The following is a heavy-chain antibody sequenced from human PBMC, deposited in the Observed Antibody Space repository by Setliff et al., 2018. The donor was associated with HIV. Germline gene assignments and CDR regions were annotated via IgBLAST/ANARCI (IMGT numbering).Heavy chain of an antibody. CDR1: GGSINSDNYY. CDR2: IYHSGTT. D-gene: IGHD3-3*01. Sequence: SETLSLTCSVSGGSINSDNYYWGWIRQAPGKGLEWIGSIYHSGTTYYNPSLKSRVTISVDMSNNQFSLKVTSVTAADTAVYYCMRGRSITIFGVAYFDFWGQGTQVTVSS. CDR3: MRGRSITIFGVAYFDF. J-gene: IGHJ4*02. V-gene: IGHV4-39*07.